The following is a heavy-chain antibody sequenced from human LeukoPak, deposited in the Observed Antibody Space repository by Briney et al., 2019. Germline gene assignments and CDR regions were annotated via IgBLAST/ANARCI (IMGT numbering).Heavy chain of an antibody. V-gene: IGHV4-34*01. CDR3: ARVPLRFLEPFDF. D-gene: IGHD3-3*01. CDR1: GGSLNGYY. CDR2: INHSGTT. J-gene: IGHJ4*02. Sequence: SETLSLTCSVYGGSLNGYYWSWIRQPPGKGLEWIGEINHSGTTNYNPSLKSRVTMSLDTSKNQFSLRPNSVTAADMAVYYCARVPLRFLEPFDFWGQGTLVTVSS.